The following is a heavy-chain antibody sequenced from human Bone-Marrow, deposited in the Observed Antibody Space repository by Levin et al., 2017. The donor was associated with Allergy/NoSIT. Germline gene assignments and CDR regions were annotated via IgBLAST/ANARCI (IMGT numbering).Heavy chain of an antibody. CDR1: GGSFSGFY. Sequence: SETLSLTCVVSGGSFSGFYWHWIRQPPGKGLEWIGEINHSGDTKYNPSLKSRVTISVDTSKKHFSLNLSSVTAADTAVYYCAVGGYYFDYWGQGTLVSVSS. CDR2: INHSGDT. V-gene: IGHV4-34*01. D-gene: IGHD2-15*01. J-gene: IGHJ4*02. CDR3: AVGGYYFDY.